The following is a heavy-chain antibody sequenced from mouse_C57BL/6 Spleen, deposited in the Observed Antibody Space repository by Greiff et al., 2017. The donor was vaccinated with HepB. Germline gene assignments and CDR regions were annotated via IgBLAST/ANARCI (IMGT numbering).Heavy chain of an antibody. Sequence: QVHLKQPGAELVKPGASVKLSCKASGYTFTSYWMHWVKQRPGQGLEWIGMIHPNSGSTNYNEKFKSKATLTVDKSSSTAYMQLSSLTSEDSAVYYCARLDNPYYFDYWGQGTTLTVSS. D-gene: IGHD1-3*01. V-gene: IGHV1-64*01. CDR3: ARLDNPYYFDY. CDR1: GYTFTSYW. CDR2: IHPNSGST. J-gene: IGHJ2*01.